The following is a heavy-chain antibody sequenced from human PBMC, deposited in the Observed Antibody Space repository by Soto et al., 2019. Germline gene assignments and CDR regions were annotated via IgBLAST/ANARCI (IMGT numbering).Heavy chain of an antibody. CDR1: GYTFSDYG. Sequence: ASVKVSCQTSGYTFSDYGISWVRQAPGQGREWMGWISAKNGNTNVAQKLRCRVTMMTHTSTNTDYMELTNLGLDDSAGYYCARDPPETPPDYWGQGTLVTVSS. V-gene: IGHV1-18*01. J-gene: IGHJ4*02. CDR3: ARDPPETPPDY. CDR2: ISAKNGNT.